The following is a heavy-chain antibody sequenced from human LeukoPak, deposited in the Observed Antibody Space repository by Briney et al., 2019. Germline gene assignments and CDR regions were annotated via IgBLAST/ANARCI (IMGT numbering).Heavy chain of an antibody. J-gene: IGHJ4*02. CDR2: INSDGSST. CDR1: GFTFSSYW. V-gene: IGHV3-74*01. D-gene: IGHD2-15*01. CDR3: ARDQKWGLPTVDY. Sequence: GGSLRLSCAASGFTFSSYWMHWVRHAPGKGLVWVSRINSDGSSTSYADSVKGRFTISRDNAKNTLYLQMNSLRAEDTAVYYCARDQKWGLPTVDYWGQGTLVTVSS.